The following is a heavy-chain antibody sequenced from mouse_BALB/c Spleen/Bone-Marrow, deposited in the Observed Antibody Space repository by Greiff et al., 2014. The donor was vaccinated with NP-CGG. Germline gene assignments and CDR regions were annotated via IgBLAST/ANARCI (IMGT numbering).Heavy chain of an antibody. Sequence: QVQLKESGPGLVAPSQSLSITCTVSGFSLTNYGVHWVRQPPGKGLEWLGVIWAGGSTNYNSALMSRLSISKDNSKSQVFLKMTSLQTDDTAMYYCARVTSSAVGAMDYWGQGTSVTVSS. D-gene: IGHD3-2*02. J-gene: IGHJ4*01. CDR1: GFSLTNYG. CDR2: IWAGGST. V-gene: IGHV2-9*02. CDR3: ARVTSSAVGAMDY.